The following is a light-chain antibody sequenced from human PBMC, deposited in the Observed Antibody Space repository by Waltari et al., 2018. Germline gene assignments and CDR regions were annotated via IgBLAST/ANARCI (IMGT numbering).Light chain of an antibody. J-gene: IGLJ3*02. Sequence: QSVLTQPPSASGTPGQRVTISYSVIRSNIGKTLVYWYQQLPGTAPKLLIYRNNQRPSGVPDRCSGSKSGTAASLAISGLRSEDEADYYCAVWDDSLSGRVFGGGTKVTVL. CDR1: RSNIGKTL. CDR3: AVWDDSLSGRV. V-gene: IGLV1-47*01. CDR2: RNN.